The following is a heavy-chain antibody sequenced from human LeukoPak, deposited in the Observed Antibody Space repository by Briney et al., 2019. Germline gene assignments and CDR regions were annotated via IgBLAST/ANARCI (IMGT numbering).Heavy chain of an antibody. J-gene: IGHJ4*02. CDR2: VYYSGVT. D-gene: IGHD2-15*01. Sequence: SETLSLTCSVSGGSTGSDYWSWIRQPPGKGLEWIAYVYYSGVTSYDPSLKSRVAISIDTSKNQFSLNLTSVTAADTAVYYCARLSLHCSGGSCYRGAFDSWGQGTLVTVSS. CDR3: ARLSLHCSGGSCYRGAFDS. CDR1: GGSTGSDY. V-gene: IGHV4-59*08.